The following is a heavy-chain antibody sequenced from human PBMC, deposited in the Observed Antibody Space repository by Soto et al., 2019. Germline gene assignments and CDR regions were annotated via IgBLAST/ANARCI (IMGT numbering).Heavy chain of an antibody. V-gene: IGHV3-43*01. J-gene: IGHJ1*01. CDR2: TSWDGGNT. D-gene: IGHD1-7*01. CDR3: AKAIPGTTSEYFQH. CDR1: GFTFDDYT. Sequence: PGGSLRLSCAASGFTFDDYTMHWVRQAPGKGLEWVSRTSWDGGNTYYADSVKGRFTISRDNSKNSLYLQMNSLKTEDTALYYCAKAIPGTTSEYFQHWGQGTLVTVSS.